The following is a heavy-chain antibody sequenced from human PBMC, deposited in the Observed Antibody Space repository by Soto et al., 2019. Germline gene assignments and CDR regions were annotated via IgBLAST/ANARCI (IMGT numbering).Heavy chain of an antibody. CDR1: GYTFTSYD. CDR3: ARDLEGWAAYNHDAFDI. V-gene: IGHV1-8*01. D-gene: IGHD3-3*01. CDR2: MNPNSGNT. J-gene: IGHJ3*02. Sequence: ASVKVSCKASGYTFTSYDINWVRQATGQGLEWMGWMNPNSGNTGYAQKFQGRVTMTRNTSISTAYMELSSLRSDDTAVYYCARDLEGWAAYNHDAFDIWGQGTMVTVSS.